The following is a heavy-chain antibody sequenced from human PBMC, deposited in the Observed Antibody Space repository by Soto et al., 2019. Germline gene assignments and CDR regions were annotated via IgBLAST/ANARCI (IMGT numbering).Heavy chain of an antibody. CDR3: ATVGTGGYTWLDP. J-gene: IGHJ5*02. V-gene: IGHV3-74*01. CDR1: GFTFSNNW. D-gene: IGHD7-27*01. CDR2: INGDGSRT. Sequence: EVQLVESGGGLVQPGGSLRLSCAASGFTFSNNWMHWVRQAPGKGLVWVSRINGDGSRTNYADSVRGRFTISRDNAKNTLFLQMNGLRAEDTAVYYCATVGTGGYTWLDPWGQGTLVTVSS.